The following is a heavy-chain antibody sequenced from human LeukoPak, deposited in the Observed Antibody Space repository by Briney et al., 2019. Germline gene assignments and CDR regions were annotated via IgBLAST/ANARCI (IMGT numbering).Heavy chain of an antibody. D-gene: IGHD1-26*01. CDR1: GFTFSSYW. Sequence: GGSLRLSCAASGFTFSSYWMHWVRKAPGKGLVWVSRINSDGSSTSYADSVKGRFTISRDNAKNTLYLQMNSLRAEDTAVYYCARGGLVGADWSGFDYWGQGTLVTVSS. V-gene: IGHV3-74*01. CDR3: ARGGLVGADWSGFDY. CDR2: INSDGSST. J-gene: IGHJ4*02.